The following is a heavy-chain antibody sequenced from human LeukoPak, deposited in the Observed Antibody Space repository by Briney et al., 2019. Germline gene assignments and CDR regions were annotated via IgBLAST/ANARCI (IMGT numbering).Heavy chain of an antibody. CDR1: GFTFSIYS. Sequence: GGSLRLSWVASGFTFSIYSMNWVRQAPGKGMEWVSYIRKNSDDIYNADSVRGRFTISRDNAKNSLYLQMNSLRAEDTAVYYCARVRPGYYCDYWGQGILVTVSS. V-gene: IGHV3-21*05. CDR2: IRKNSDDI. CDR3: ARVRPGYYCDY. J-gene: IGHJ4*02.